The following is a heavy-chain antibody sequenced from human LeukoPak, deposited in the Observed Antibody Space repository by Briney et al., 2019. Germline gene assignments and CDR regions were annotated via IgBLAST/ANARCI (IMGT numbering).Heavy chain of an antibody. Sequence: TGGSLRLSCAASGFTLSDDYMSWIRQAPGKGLEWISSISSSSSYTNYADSVKGRFTISRDNAKNSLYLQMNSLRAEDTAVYYCARYRNQDSSLYEPRLDFWGQGTLVTVPS. CDR2: ISSSSSYT. CDR1: GFTLSDDY. V-gene: IGHV3-11*03. CDR3: ARYRNQDSSLYEPRLDF. D-gene: IGHD3-22*01. J-gene: IGHJ4*02.